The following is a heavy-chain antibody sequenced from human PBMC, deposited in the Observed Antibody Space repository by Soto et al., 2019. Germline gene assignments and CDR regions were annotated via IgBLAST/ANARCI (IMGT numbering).Heavy chain of an antibody. Sequence: EVQLVESGGGLVQPGGSLRLSCAVSGFTFTTYWMTWVRQAPGKGLEWVANIKEDGTEKNYLDSVGGRFSISRDNAKNSLFLQMSSLRAEDSAIYYCARAGSENEYWGQGTLVTVSS. CDR2: IKEDGTEK. D-gene: IGHD3-10*01. J-gene: IGHJ4*02. CDR3: ARAGSENEY. V-gene: IGHV3-7*05. CDR1: GFTFTTYW.